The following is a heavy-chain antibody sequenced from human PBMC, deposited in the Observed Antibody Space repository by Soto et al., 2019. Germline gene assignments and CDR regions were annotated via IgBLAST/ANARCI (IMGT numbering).Heavy chain of an antibody. Sequence: QVQLVESGGGVVQPGTSLTLSCSASGFIFSNYVMHWFRQSPGKGLEWVSIISYDGSRKHYIDSVKGRFTISRDNSKNTLDLKLNRLRAEDTAVYYCAKDIHPGRDTYHYGADYWGQGTLVAVSS. V-gene: IGHV3-30*18. D-gene: IGHD5-12*01. CDR1: GFIFSNYV. J-gene: IGHJ4*02. CDR3: AKDIHPGRDTYHYGADY. CDR2: ISYDGSRK.